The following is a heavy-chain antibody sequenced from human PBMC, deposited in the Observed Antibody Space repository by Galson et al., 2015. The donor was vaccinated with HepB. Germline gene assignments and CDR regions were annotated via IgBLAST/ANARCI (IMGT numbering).Heavy chain of an antibody. D-gene: IGHD2-15*01. CDR1: GGSISSNSYY. CDR3: AGELPHDAFDN. J-gene: IGHJ4*02. V-gene: IGHV4-61*02. CDR2: LYSSGST. Sequence: TLSLTCTVSGGSISSNSYYWSWIRQPAGKGLEWFGRLYSSGSTDYNPSLKSRVTMSVDTSKNKFSLKLSSVAAADTAVYYCAGELPHDAFDNWGQGTLVTVSS.